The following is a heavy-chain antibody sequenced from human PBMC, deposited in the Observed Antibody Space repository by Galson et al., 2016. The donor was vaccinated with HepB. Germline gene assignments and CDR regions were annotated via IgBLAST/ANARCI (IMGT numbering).Heavy chain of an antibody. V-gene: IGHV5-51*01. CDR2: IYPGDSDT. J-gene: IGHJ6*02. Sequence: QSGAEVKEPGESLKISCKGSGYNFARHWIAWVRQIPGKGLEWMGIIYPGDSDTRYGPSFRGQVTISADKSISTAHLQWSSLKASDTAIYYCARSDGVNYGMDVWGQGTTVTVSS. D-gene: IGHD2-21*01. CDR3: ARSDGVNYGMDV. CDR1: GYNFARHW.